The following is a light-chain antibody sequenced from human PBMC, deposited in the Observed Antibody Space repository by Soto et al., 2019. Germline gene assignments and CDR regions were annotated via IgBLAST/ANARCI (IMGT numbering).Light chain of an antibody. Sequence: QSVLTQPASVSGSPGQSITISCTGTSSDVGAYNYVSWYQQYPGKAPKLMIYGDTNRPSGVSNRFSGSKTGNTASLTISGLQAEEEADYYCFSHRGGDSHVFGTGTKVTVL. V-gene: IGLV2-14*01. J-gene: IGLJ1*01. CDR2: GDT. CDR3: FSHRGGDSHV. CDR1: SSDVGAYNY.